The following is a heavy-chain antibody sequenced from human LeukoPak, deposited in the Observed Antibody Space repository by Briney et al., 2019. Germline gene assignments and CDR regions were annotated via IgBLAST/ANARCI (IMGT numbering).Heavy chain of an antibody. J-gene: IGHJ4*02. CDR1: GFTFSSYS. Sequence: GGSLRLSCAASGFTFSSYSMNWVRQAPGKGLEWVSYISSSSSTIYYADSVKGRFTISRDNAKNSLYLQMNSLRAEDTAVYYCASIDGYSSSWYPNYWGQGTLVTVSS. CDR2: ISSSSSTI. V-gene: IGHV3-48*01. D-gene: IGHD6-13*01. CDR3: ASIDGYSSSWYPNY.